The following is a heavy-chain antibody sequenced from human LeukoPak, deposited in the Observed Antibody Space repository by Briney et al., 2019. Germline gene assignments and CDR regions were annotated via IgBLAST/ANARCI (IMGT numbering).Heavy chain of an antibody. CDR2: INWNGRIT. D-gene: IGHD5-18*01. Sequence: GGSLRLSCAASGFTFDDYAMNWVRQVPGRGLEWVSGINWNGRITEYADSVKDRFTISRQNTKNSLYLYMDNLGGEDTALYFCARGSVQLWLRDTYYYMDVWGKGTTVTVSS. V-gene: IGHV3-20*04. CDR1: GFTFDDYA. J-gene: IGHJ6*03. CDR3: ARGSVQLWLRDTYYYMDV.